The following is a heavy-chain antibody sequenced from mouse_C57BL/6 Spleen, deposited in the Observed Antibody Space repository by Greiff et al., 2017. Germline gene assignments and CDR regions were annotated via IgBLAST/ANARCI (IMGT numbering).Heavy chain of an antibody. CDR3: ARMGEATDY. D-gene: IGHD1-1*02. CDR1: GFTFSSYG. Sequence: DVMLVESGGDLVKPGGSLKLSCAASGFTFSSYGMSWVRQTPDKRLEWVATISSGGSYTYYPDSVKGRFTISRDNAKNTLYLQMSSLKSEDTAMYYCARMGEATDYWGQGTTLTVSS. J-gene: IGHJ2*01. CDR2: ISSGGSYT. V-gene: IGHV5-6*02.